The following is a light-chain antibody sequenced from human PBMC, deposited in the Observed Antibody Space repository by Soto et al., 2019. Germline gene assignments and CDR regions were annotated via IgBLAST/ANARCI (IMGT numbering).Light chain of an antibody. V-gene: IGKV3-20*01. CDR2: GAS. Sequence: EIVLTQSPGTLSLSPGEGATLSCRASQSVSSSYLAWYQQKPGQAPRLLIYGASSRATGIPDRFSGSGSGTDFTLTISRLEPEDFAVYYCQQHGSSLFTFGPGTKVDIK. CDR3: QQHGSSLFT. J-gene: IGKJ3*01. CDR1: QSVSSSY.